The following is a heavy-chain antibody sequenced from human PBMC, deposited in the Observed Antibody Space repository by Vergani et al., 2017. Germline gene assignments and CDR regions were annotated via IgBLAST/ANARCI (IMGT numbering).Heavy chain of an antibody. CDR1: GSTLSNYD. CDR2: IQFDGSNQ. D-gene: IGHD3-16*01. CDR3: AKHFRGWGIDY. J-gene: IGHJ4*02. V-gene: IGHV3-30*02. Sequence: QIHLLEAGGGVVQPGESLRLSCAASGSTLSNYDMQWIRQGPGKGLEFVAFIQFDGSNQYYADSVKGRFTLSRDFSKNTLYLQMNSLRTDDTATYYCAKHFRGWGIDYWGQGTQVIVSS.